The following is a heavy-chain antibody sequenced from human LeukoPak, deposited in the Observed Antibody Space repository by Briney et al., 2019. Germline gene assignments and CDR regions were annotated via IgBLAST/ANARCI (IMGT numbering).Heavy chain of an antibody. CDR1: GYTFTGYY. D-gene: IGHD5-18*01. CDR2: INPNSGGT. CDR3: ARLVRDTAMALADY. Sequence: ASVKVSCKASGYTFTGYYMHWVRQAPGQGLEWMGWINPNSGGTNYAQKFQGRVTMTRDTSTSTAYMELSRLRSDDTAVYYCARLVRDTAMALADYWGQGTLVTVSS. J-gene: IGHJ4*02. V-gene: IGHV1-2*02.